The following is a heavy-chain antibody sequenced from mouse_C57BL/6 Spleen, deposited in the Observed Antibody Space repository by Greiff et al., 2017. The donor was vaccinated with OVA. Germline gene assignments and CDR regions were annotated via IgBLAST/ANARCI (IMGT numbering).Heavy chain of an antibody. CDR3: ARRGYPPYWYFDV. V-gene: IGHV1-52*01. J-gene: IGHJ1*03. CDR1: GYTFTSYW. Sequence: QVQLKESGAELVRPGSSVKLSCKASGYTFTSYWMHWVKQRPIQGLEWIGNIDPSDSETHYNQKFKDKATLTVDKSSSTAYMQLSSLTSEDSAVYYCARRGYPPYWYFDVWGTGTTVTVSS. CDR2: IDPSDSET. D-gene: IGHD2-2*01.